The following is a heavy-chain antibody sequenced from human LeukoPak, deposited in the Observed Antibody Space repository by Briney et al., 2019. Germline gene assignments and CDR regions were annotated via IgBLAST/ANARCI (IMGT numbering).Heavy chain of an antibody. CDR2: LYYSGYT. CDR1: GDSISSSSYY. D-gene: IGHD3-10*01. CDR3: AKHYMGSSYNRGLDY. Sequence: PSETLSLTCTVSGDSISSSSYYWGWIRQPPGKGLEWLGSLYYSGYTYCNPSLESRVTISVDTTKNQFSLKLSSVTAADTAIYYCAKHYMGSSYNRGLDYWGQGTLVTVSS. J-gene: IGHJ4*02. V-gene: IGHV4-39*01.